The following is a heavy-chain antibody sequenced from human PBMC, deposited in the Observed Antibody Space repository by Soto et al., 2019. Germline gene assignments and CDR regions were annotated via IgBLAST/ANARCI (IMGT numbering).Heavy chain of an antibody. CDR1: GGSISSGGYY. D-gene: IGHD3-10*01. J-gene: IGHJ4*02. Sequence: QVQLQESGPGLVKPSQTLSLTCTVSGGSISSGGYYWSWIRQHPGKGLEWIGYIYYSGSTYYNPSLKSRVTISVDTSKNQFSLKLSSVTAADTAVYYCARDTTMVRGVPVIDYWGQGTLVTVSS. CDR3: ARDTTMVRGVPVIDY. CDR2: IYYSGST. V-gene: IGHV4-31*03.